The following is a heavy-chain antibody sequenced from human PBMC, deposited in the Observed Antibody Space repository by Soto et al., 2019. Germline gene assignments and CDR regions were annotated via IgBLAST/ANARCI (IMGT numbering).Heavy chain of an antibody. Sequence: ASVKVSCKASGGTFSSYTISWVRQAPGQGLEWMGRIIPILGIANYAQKFQGRVTITADKSTSTAYMELSSLRSEDTAVYYCARGWRDKKQLVRGVGFDYWGQGTLVTVSS. J-gene: IGHJ4*02. V-gene: IGHV1-69*02. CDR1: GGTFSSYT. CDR2: IIPILGIA. CDR3: ARGWRDKKQLVRGVGFDY. D-gene: IGHD6-13*01.